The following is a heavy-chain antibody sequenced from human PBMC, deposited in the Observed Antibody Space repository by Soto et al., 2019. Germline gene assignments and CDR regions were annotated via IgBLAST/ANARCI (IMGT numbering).Heavy chain of an antibody. J-gene: IGHJ5*02. CDR3: ARDAVRGALTRWFDP. V-gene: IGHV1-46*01. D-gene: IGHD3-10*01. Sequence: ASVKVSCKASGYTFTSYYMHWVRQAPGQGLEWMGIINPSGGSTSYAQKFQGRVTMTRDTSTSTVYMELSSLRSEDTAVYYCARDAVRGALTRWFDPWGQGTLVTVS. CDR1: GYTFTSYY. CDR2: INPSGGST.